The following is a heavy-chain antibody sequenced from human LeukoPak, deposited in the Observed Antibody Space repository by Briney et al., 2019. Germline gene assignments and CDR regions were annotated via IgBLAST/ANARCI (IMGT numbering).Heavy chain of an antibody. CDR3: VRVQWELLSLFDS. J-gene: IGHJ4*02. CDR2: INPNSGGT. D-gene: IGHD1-26*01. V-gene: IGHV1-2*02. CDR1: GYTFTGYY. Sequence: ASVKVSCKASGYTFTGYYIHWVRQAPGQGLEWMGWINPNSGGTNYAQKFQGRVTMTRDTSISTAYMELSRLRSDDTAVYYCVRVQWELLSLFDSWGQGTLVTVSS.